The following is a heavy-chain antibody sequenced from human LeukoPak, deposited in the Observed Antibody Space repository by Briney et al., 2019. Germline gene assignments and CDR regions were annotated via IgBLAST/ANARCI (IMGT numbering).Heavy chain of an antibody. J-gene: IGHJ4*02. Sequence: SETLSLTCTVSGGSISSYYWSWIRQPPGKGLEWIGYIYYSGSTNYNPSLKSRVTISVDTSKNQFSLKLSSVTAADTAVYYCASTPSYYDILTGYYPEIYFDYWGQGTLVTVSS. V-gene: IGHV4-59*01. CDR1: GGSISSYY. CDR2: IYYSGST. D-gene: IGHD3-9*01. CDR3: ASTPSYYDILTGYYPEIYFDY.